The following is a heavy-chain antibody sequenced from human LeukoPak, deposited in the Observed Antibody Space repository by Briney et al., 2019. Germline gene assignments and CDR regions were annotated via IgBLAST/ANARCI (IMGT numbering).Heavy chain of an antibody. Sequence: GGSLRLSCAASGFTFSSYSMNWVRQAPGKGLGWVSYISSSSSTIYYADSVKGRFTISRDNAKNSLYLQMNSLRAEDTAVYYCARDLGSSSSYFDYWGQGTLVTVSS. CDR2: ISSSSSTI. D-gene: IGHD6-13*01. J-gene: IGHJ4*02. CDR3: ARDLGSSSSYFDY. CDR1: GFTFSSYS. V-gene: IGHV3-48*01.